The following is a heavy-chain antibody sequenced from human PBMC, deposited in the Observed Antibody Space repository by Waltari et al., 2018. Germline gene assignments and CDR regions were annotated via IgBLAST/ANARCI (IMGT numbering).Heavy chain of an antibody. CDR1: GGSISSSSYY. CDR2: IYYSGST. D-gene: IGHD2-2*01. J-gene: IGHJ4*02. V-gene: IGHV4-39*07. CDR3: ARDPRVVPAAIAYFDY. Sequence: QLQLQESGPGLVKPSETLSLTCTVSGGSISSSSYYWGWIRQPPGKGLEWIGSIYYSGSTYYNPSIKSRVTISVDTSKNQFSLKLSSVTAADTAVYYCARDPRVVPAAIAYFDYWGQGTLVTVSS.